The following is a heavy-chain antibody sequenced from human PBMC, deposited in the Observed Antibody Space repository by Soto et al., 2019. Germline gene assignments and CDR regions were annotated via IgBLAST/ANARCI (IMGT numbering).Heavy chain of an antibody. J-gene: IGHJ4*02. CDR1: GFTFSNYN. CDR3: ARAGGCDFDY. Sequence: HPGGSLRLSCAASGFTFSNYNMNWVRQAPGKGLEWVSYISSSSTTIYYADSVKGRFTISRDNAKNSLYLQMNTLRAEDTAVYYCARAGGCDFDYWGQGILVTVSS. V-gene: IGHV3-48*01. CDR2: ISSSSTTI. D-gene: IGHD6-25*01.